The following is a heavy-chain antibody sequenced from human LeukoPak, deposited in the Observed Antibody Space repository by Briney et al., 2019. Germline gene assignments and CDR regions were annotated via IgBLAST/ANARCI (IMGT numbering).Heavy chain of an antibody. D-gene: IGHD3/OR15-3a*01. V-gene: IGHV1-69*04. CDR2: IIPILGIA. CDR1: GGTFSSYA. Sequence: SVKVSCKASGGTFSSYAISWVRQAPGQGLEWMGRIIPILGIANYAQKFQGRVTITADKSTSTAYMELSSLRSEDTAVYYCASLWTPLDPPIDYWGQGTLVTVSS. CDR3: ASLWTPLDPPIDY. J-gene: IGHJ4*02.